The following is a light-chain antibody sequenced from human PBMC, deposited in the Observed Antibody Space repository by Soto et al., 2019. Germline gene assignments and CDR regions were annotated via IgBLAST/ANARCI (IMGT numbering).Light chain of an antibody. V-gene: IGLV2-23*01. CDR1: SSDIGSYNL. CDR2: EGS. Sequence: QSALTQPASVSGSPGQSITISCTGTSSDIGSYNLVSWYQQHPGKAPKLMIYEGSNRPSGISTRFSGSKSGITASLTISGLQAEDEADYYCFSYAGSITLYVFGTGTKLTVL. CDR3: FSYAGSITLYV. J-gene: IGLJ1*01.